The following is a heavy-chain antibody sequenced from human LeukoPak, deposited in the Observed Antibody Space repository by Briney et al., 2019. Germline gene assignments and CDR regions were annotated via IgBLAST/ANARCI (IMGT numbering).Heavy chain of an antibody. CDR2: ISSSSSYI. D-gene: IGHD3-3*01. CDR1: GFTFSSYS. V-gene: IGHV3-21*01. J-gene: IGHJ6*02. CDR3: ARDRLELRFLEWLQYYNYYGMDV. Sequence: PGGSLRLSCAASGFTFSSYSMNWVRQAPGKGLEWVSSISSSSSYIYYADSVRGRFTISRDNAKNSLYLQMNSLRAEDTAVYYCARDRLELRFLEWLQYYNYYGMDVWGQGTTVTVSS.